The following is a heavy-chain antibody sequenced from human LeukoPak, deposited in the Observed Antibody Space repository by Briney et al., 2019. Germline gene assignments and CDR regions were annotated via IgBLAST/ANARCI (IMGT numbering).Heavy chain of an antibody. CDR3: ARSPSMDV. J-gene: IGHJ6*02. Sequence: AASVKVSCKASGYTFTGYYMHWERQAPGQGFEWMGWINPNSGGTNYAQKFQGRVTMTRDTSISTAYMELSRLRSDDMAVYYCARSPSMDVWGQGTTVTVSS. CDR2: INPNSGGT. CDR1: GYTFTGYY. V-gene: IGHV1-2*02.